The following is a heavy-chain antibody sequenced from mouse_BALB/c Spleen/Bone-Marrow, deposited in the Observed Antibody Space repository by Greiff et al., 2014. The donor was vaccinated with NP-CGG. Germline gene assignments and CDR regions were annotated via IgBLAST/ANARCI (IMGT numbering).Heavy chain of an antibody. CDR3: ARGSSYFDY. CDR2: ISDGGSYT. J-gene: IGHJ2*01. Sequence: EVKLVESGGGLVKPGGSLKLSCAASGFTFSDYYMYWVRQTPEKRLEWVATISDGGSYTYYPDSVKGRSTISRDNAKNNLYLQMSSLKSEDTAMYYCARGSSYFDYWGQGTTLTVSS. D-gene: IGHD1-1*01. V-gene: IGHV5-4*02. CDR1: GFTFSDYY.